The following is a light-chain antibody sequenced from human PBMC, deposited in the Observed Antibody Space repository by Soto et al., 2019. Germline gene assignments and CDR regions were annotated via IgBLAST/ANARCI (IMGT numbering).Light chain of an antibody. CDR1: SSDVGGSGL. V-gene: IGLV2-23*01. CDR3: CSYAGRSTWDVV. CDR2: EGF. Sequence: QSALTQPASLSGSPGQSITISCTGTSSDVGGSGLVSWYQFHPGKAPKLLIFEGFKRPSGISNRFSGSKSGSTASLTISGLQAEDEADYYFCSYAGRSTWDVVFGGGTKLTVL. J-gene: IGLJ2*01.